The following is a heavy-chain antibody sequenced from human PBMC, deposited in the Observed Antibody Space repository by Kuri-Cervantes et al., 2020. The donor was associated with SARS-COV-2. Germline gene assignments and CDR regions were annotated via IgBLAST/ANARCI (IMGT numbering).Heavy chain of an antibody. CDR1: GGSFSGYY. D-gene: IGHD3-3*01. CDR3: ARGSYDFWSGYYTGCWFDP. Sequence: SETLSLTCAVYGGSFSGYYWSWIRQPPGKGLEWIGEINHSGSTNYNPSLKSRVTISVDTSKNQFSLKLSSVTAADTAVYSCARGSYDFWSGYYTGCWFDPWGQGTLVTVSS. CDR2: INHSGST. J-gene: IGHJ5*02. V-gene: IGHV4-34*01.